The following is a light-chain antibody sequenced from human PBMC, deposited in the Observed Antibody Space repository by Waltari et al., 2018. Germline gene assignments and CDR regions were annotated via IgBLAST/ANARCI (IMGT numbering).Light chain of an antibody. V-gene: IGKV2-24*01. Sequence: DIVLTQTPLSSPVTLGQPASISCRSSQSLVHSDGNTYLSWLQQRPGQPPRLLLYKISNRVSVVPDRFSGSGAGTDFTLKISRVEAEDVGVYYCMQTTRFWTFGQGTRVEIK. CDR3: MQTTRFWT. CDR2: KIS. J-gene: IGKJ1*01. CDR1: QSLVHSDGNTY.